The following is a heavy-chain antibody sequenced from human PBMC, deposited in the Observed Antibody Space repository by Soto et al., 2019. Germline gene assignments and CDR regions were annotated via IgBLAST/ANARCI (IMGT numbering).Heavy chain of an antibody. V-gene: IGHV1-58*01. D-gene: IGHD6-19*01. Sequence: QMQLEQSGPEVKKPGTSVKVSCKASAFTFITSAVQWVRQARGQRLEWIGWIIGGSGNINYAQKFHERVTLTRDVSTSTAYMELSSLSSEDTAVYYCVAGNCLSGGCLTPLQAWGQGTHFTVSS. CDR2: IIGGSGNI. CDR3: VAGNCLSGGCLTPLQA. J-gene: IGHJ1*01. CDR1: AFTFITSA.